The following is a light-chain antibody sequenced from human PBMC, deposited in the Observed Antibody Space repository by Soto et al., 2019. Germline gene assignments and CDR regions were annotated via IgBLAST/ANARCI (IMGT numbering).Light chain of an antibody. J-gene: IGKJ2*01. CDR2: DAS. CDR1: QSISSW. V-gene: IGKV1-5*01. Sequence: DIQMTQSRSTLSASVGDRVTITCRASQSISSWLAWYQQKPGKAPKLLIYDASSLESGVPSRFSGSGSGTEFTLTISSLQPDDFATYYCQQYNSYAPWYTFGQGTKLEIK. CDR3: QQYNSYAPWYT.